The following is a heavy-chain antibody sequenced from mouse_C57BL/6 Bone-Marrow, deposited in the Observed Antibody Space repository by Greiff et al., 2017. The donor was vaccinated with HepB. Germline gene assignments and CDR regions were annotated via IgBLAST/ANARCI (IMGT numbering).Heavy chain of an antibody. CDR1: GYSFTDYN. V-gene: IGHV1-39*01. J-gene: IGHJ4*01. D-gene: IGHD1-1*01. CDR2: INPNYGTT. Sequence: VQLQQSGPELVKPGASVKISCKASGYSFTDYNMNWVKQSNGKSLEWIGVINPNYGTTSYNQKFKGKATLTVDQSSSTAYMQLNSLTSEDSAVYYCAKERGGGGTVVARAMDYWGQGTSVTVSS. CDR3: AKERGGGGTVVARAMDY.